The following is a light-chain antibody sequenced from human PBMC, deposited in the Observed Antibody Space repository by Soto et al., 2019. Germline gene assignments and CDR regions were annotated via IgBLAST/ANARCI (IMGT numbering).Light chain of an antibody. CDR1: SSDVGGYNY. V-gene: IGLV2-14*01. J-gene: IGLJ1*01. CDR2: DVS. CDR3: SSYTGSSTYV. Sequence: QSVLTQPASVSRSPGQSITISCTGTSSDVGGYNYVSWYQQHPGKAPKLMIYDVSNRPSGISNRFSGSTSGSTASLTISGLQAEDEADYYCSSYTGSSTYVFGTGTKVTVL.